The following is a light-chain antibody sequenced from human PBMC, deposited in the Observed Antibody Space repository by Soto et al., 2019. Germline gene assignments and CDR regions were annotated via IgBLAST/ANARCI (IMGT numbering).Light chain of an antibody. CDR2: AVS. V-gene: IGKV3-15*01. Sequence: EIVLTQSPATLSESPGERATLSCRASQNVNNNLAWYQQKPGQAPRLLMHAVSTRATGIPARFSGSGSETEFTLTISSLQSEDFALYYCQQYNNWRTFGQGTKVEIK. CDR1: QNVNNN. J-gene: IGKJ1*01. CDR3: QQYNNWRT.